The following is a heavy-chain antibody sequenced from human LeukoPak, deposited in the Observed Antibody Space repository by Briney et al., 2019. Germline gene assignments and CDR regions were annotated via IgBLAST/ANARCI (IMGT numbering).Heavy chain of an antibody. CDR1: GFTFSVFD. CDR2: ISGGGDRT. V-gene: IGHV3-23*01. J-gene: IGHJ5*02. Sequence: PGGSLRLSCAASGFTFSVFDMSWVRQAPGKGLEWVSAISGGGDRTYYADSVKGRFTISRDNPKNTLYLQMNSLRAEDTAVYYCAKEGIAARDKNWFDPWGQGTLVTVSS. CDR3: AKEGIAARDKNWFDP. D-gene: IGHD6-13*01.